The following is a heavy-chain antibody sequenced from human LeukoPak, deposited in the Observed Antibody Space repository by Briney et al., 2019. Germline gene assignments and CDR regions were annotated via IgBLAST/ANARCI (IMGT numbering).Heavy chain of an antibody. CDR1: GSTFSSSG. J-gene: IGHJ6*03. D-gene: IGHD3-3*01. Sequence: AGSLRLSCTASGSTFSSSGMNWVRQAPGKGLEWVSYISSGGSTIYYADSVKGRFTISRDTARNSLYLQMNSLRAEDTAVYYCARSEIWISYYYMDVWGKGTTVTVSS. V-gene: IGHV3-48*03. CDR3: ARSEIWISYYYMDV. CDR2: ISSGGSTI.